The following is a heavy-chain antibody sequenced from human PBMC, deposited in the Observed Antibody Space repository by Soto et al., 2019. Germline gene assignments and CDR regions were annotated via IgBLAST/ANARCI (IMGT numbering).Heavy chain of an antibody. J-gene: IGHJ6*02. CDR3: ARPLNYYSSGSYYSNAMDV. D-gene: IGHD3-10*01. CDR1: GYSFTSYW. V-gene: IGHV5-10-1*01. CDR2: IDPSDSYT. Sequence: PGESLKISCKGSGYSFTSYWIGWVRQMPGKGLEWMGRIDPSDSYTNYSPSFQGHVTISADKSISTAYLQWSSLKASDTAMYYCARPLNYYSSGSYYSNAMDVWGQGTTVTV.